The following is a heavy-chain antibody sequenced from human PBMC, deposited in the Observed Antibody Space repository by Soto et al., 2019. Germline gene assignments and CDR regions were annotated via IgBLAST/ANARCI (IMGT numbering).Heavy chain of an antibody. CDR1: GGSISSYY. CDR2: IYYSGST. D-gene: IGHD6-19*01. J-gene: IGHJ5*02. V-gene: IGHV4-59*08. CDR3: ARHKQWLVNWFDP. Sequence: SETLSLTCTVSGGSISSYYWSWIRQPPGKGLEWIGYIYYSGSTNYNPSLKSRVTISVDTSKNQFSLKLSLVTAADTAVYYCARHKQWLVNWFDPWGQGTLVTVSS.